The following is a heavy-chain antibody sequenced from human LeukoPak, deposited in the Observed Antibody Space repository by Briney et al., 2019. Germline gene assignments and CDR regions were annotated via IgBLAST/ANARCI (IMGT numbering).Heavy chain of an antibody. V-gene: IGHV4-59*01. D-gene: IGHD4-11*01. Sequence: KPSETLSLTCTVSGGSISSYYWSWIRQPPGKGLEWIGYIYYSGSTNYNPSLKSRVTISVDTSKNQFSLKLSSVTAADTAVYYCARLGTLTTVTTRSWFDPWGQGTLVTVSS. CDR3: ARLGTLTTVTTRSWFDP. J-gene: IGHJ5*02. CDR1: GGSISSYY. CDR2: IYYSGST.